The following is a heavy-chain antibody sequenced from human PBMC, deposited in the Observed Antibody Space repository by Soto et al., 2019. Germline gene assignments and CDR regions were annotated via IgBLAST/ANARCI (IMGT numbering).Heavy chain of an antibody. J-gene: IGHJ3*02. D-gene: IGHD2-21*02. Sequence: GSLRLSCAASGFTFDDYAMHWVRQAPGKGLEWVSLISWDGGSTYYADSVKGRFTISRDNSKNSLYLQMNSLRAEDTALYYCAKDSGLGGNSGAFDIWGQGTMVTVSS. CDR3: AKDSGLGGNSGAFDI. CDR2: ISWDGGST. V-gene: IGHV3-43D*03. CDR1: GFTFDDYA.